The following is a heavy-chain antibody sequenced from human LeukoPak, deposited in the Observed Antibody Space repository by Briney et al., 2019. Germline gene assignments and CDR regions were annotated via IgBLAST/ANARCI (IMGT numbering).Heavy chain of an antibody. V-gene: IGHV1-18*01. CDR2: ISAYNGNT. D-gene: IGHD6-19*01. CDR1: GYTFTRYG. CDR3: ARDDPYSSGWYANY. J-gene: IGHJ4*02. Sequence: GASVKVSCKASGYTFTRYGISWVRQAPGQGLEWMGWISAYNGNTNYAQELQGRVTMTTDTSASTAYMELRSLRSDDTAVYYCARDDPYSSGWYANYWGQGTLVTVSS.